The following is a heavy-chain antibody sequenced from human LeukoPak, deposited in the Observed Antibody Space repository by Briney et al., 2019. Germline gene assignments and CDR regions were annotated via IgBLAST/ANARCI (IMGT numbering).Heavy chain of an antibody. J-gene: IGHJ3*02. CDR3: AKPLLVVVAASGAFDI. D-gene: IGHD2-15*01. V-gene: IGHV3-23*01. CDR2: ISGSGGST. CDR1: GFTFSSYA. Sequence: GGSLRLSCAASGFTFSSYAMSWVRQAPGKGLEWVSAISGSGGSTYYVDSVKGRFTISRDNSKNTLYLQMNSLRAEDTAVYYCAKPLLVVVAASGAFDIWGQGTMVTVSS.